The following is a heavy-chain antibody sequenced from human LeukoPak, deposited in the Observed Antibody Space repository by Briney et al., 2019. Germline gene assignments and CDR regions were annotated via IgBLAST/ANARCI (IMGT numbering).Heavy chain of an antibody. CDR1: GFTFSNYG. CDR2: IRYDGSNK. CDR3: AKDRWDTAMVSVNAFDI. Sequence: GGSLRLSCAASGFTFSNYGMHWVRQAPGKGLEWVAFIRYDGSNKYYADSVKGRFTISRDNSKNTLYLQMNSLRAEDTAVYYCAKDRWDTAMVSVNAFDIWGQGTMVTVSS. J-gene: IGHJ3*02. D-gene: IGHD5-18*01. V-gene: IGHV3-30*02.